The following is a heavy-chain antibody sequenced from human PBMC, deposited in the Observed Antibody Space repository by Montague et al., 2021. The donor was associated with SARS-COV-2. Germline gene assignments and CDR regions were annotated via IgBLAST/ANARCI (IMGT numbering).Heavy chain of an antibody. CDR3: AKDRWGVPGPLDPFDY. CDR1: GFTFNSYA. CDR2: FTGGSGGST. D-gene: IGHD3-10*01. J-gene: IGHJ4*02. Sequence: SLRLSCAASGFTFNSYAMSWVRQAPGKGLEWVSTFTGGSGGSTYYANSVKGRFTISRDSSKNTLYLQMNNLRAEDTAVYYCAKDRWGVPGPLDPFDYWGQGTLVTVSS. V-gene: IGHV3-23*01.